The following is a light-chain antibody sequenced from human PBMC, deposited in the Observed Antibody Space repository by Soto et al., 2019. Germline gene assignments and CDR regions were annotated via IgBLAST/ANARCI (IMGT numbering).Light chain of an antibody. CDR1: QDIRNE. Sequence: AIQMTQSPSSLSASVGDRVTITCRASQDIRNELGWYQQKPGKAPRLLIYAASTLQSGVPSRFSGSGSGADFTLTISRLQPEDFATYYCQQSYSTPPITFGQGTRLEIK. CDR2: AAS. CDR3: QQSYSTPPIT. V-gene: IGKV1-6*02. J-gene: IGKJ5*01.